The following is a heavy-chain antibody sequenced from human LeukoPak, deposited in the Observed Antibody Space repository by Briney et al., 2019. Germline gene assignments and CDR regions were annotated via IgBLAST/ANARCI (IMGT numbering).Heavy chain of an antibody. CDR1: GFTFSSYTFSTYA. J-gene: IGHJ6*03. CDR3: AKGVEDSGIYYYYYMDV. V-gene: IGHV3-23*01. D-gene: IGHD2-15*01. CDR2: VSGSGVST. Sequence: GGSLRLSCAASGFTFSSYTFSTYAMSWVRQAPGKGLEWVSAVSGSGVSTYYADSVKGRFTISRDNSKDTLYLQMNGLRAEDTAVYYCAKGVEDSGIYYYYYMDVWGKGTTVTVSS.